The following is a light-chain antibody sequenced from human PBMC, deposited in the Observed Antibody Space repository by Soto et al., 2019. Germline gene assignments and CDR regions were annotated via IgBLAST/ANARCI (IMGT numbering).Light chain of an antibody. V-gene: IGKV1-5*03. CDR2: KAS. CDR3: QQYNTYPWT. CDR1: QSFSTW. Sequence: IQITQSPSTLSASVGDRVTITCRASQSFSTWLAWYQQKPGKAPKLLIYKASSLESGVPSRFSGSGSGTEFTLTISSLQPDDFATYYFQQYNTYPWTFGQGTKLELK. J-gene: IGKJ1*01.